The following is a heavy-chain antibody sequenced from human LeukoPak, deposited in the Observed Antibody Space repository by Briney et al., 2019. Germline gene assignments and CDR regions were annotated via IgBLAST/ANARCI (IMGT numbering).Heavy chain of an antibody. CDR1: VYTFTSYN. J-gene: IGHJ6*03. CDR2: MNPNSGNT. D-gene: IGHD1-26*01. Sequence: ASVPVSCKAYVYTFTSYNINWVGQATSQGLEWMGWMNPNSGNTGHAQKCQGRVTQTRNTSISTADMAKSSLRSEDTAVYYWARLIGWEHLDCYDYMGVWGKGNTGTASS. CDR3: ARLIGWEHLDCYDYMGV. V-gene: IGHV1-8*01.